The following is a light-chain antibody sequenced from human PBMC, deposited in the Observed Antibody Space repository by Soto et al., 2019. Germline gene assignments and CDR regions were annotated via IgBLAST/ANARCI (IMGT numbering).Light chain of an antibody. CDR2: EGS. Sequence: QSALTQPASVSGSPGQSITISCTGTSSDVGSYNLVSWYQQHPGKAPKLMIYEGSKRPSGVSNRFSGSKSGKTASLTISGLQAEDEADYYCCSYAGSSTLLFGGGTKLTVL. CDR1: SSDVGSYNL. J-gene: IGLJ2*01. CDR3: CSYAGSSTLL. V-gene: IGLV2-23*01.